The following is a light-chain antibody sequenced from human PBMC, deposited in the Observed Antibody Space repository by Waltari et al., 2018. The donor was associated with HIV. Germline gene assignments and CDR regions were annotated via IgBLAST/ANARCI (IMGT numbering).Light chain of an antibody. J-gene: IGKJ1*01. CDR3: QQYYSTPWT. V-gene: IGKV4-1*01. Sequence: MEMTLFPDSLPASLNEMATLTSNPCQSILSSLTSKNYLAWYQQKPGQPPKLLIYWASTRESGVPDRFSGSGSGTDFTLTISSLQAEDVAVYYCQQYYSTPWTFGQGTKVEI. CDR2: WAS. CDR1: QSILSSLTSKNY.